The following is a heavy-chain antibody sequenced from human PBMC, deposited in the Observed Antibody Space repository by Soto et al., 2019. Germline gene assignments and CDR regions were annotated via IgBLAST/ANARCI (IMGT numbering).Heavy chain of an antibody. CDR3: ARHGAIYSNSWYDFDY. CDR1: GGSLSNYY. V-gene: IGHV4-59*08. Sequence: SETLSLTCTFSGGSLSNYYWSWIRQPPGKGLEWVGYMFNGGSANYNPSLKSRVAISVDMSQNQFSLKLTSVTAADTAVYYCARHGAIYSNSWYDFDYWGQGTLVT. CDR2: MFNGGSA. J-gene: IGHJ4*02. D-gene: IGHD5-18*01.